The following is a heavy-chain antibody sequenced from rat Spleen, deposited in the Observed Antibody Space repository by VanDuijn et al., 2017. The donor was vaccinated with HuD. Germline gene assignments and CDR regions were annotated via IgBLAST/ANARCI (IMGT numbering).Heavy chain of an antibody. CDR3: ARQYYGYTD. V-gene: IGHV5-25*01. D-gene: IGHD1-9*01. CDR1: GFSFSDYY. Sequence: EVQLVESGGGLVQPGRSLKLSCAASGFSFSDYYMAWVRQAPKKGLEWVASISTGGGNTYYRDSVKGRFTISRDNAKNSLYLQMDSLRSEDTASYYCARQYYGYTDWGQGTLVTVSS. J-gene: IGHJ3*01. CDR2: ISTGGGNT.